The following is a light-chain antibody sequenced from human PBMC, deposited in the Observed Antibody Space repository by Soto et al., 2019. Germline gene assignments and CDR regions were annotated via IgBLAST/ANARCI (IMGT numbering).Light chain of an antibody. CDR1: QGIRNY. Sequence: DIQMTQSPSSLSPSVGGRVTIACRASQGIRNYLAWYQQKPGKGPKLLIYAASTLHPGVPSRFSGSGSGTDFTLTISSLQPEDVATYYCQKYNSAPQTFGQGTKVDIK. CDR3: QKYNSAPQT. CDR2: AAS. V-gene: IGKV1-27*01. J-gene: IGKJ1*01.